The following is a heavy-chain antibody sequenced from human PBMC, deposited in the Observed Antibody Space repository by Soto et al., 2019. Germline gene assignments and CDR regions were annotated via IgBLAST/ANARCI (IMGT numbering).Heavy chain of an antibody. V-gene: IGHV1-58*01. Sequence: SVKVSCKASGFTFTSSAVQWVRQARGQGLEWIGRIIPGGGRTSYAQKFQDRVTMTRDTSTSTVYMELSSLRSEDTAVYYCARTYCGADCPRRDFDYWGQGTLVTVSS. D-gene: IGHD2-21*02. J-gene: IGHJ4*02. CDR1: GFTFTSSA. CDR3: ARTYCGADCPRRDFDY. CDR2: IIPGGGRT.